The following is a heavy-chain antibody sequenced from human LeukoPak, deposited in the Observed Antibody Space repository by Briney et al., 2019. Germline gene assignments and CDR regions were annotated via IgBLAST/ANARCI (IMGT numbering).Heavy chain of an antibody. D-gene: IGHD3-10*01. J-gene: IGHJ4*02. Sequence: PGGSLRLSCAASGFTFSSYSMNWARQAPGKGLEWVSYISTRSGYTHYADSVRGRFTISRDNAKNSLYLQMNSLRAEDTAVYYCATYYYGSGSSDWGQGTLVTVSS. CDR1: GFTFSSYS. V-gene: IGHV3-21*05. CDR3: ATYYYGSGSSD. CDR2: ISTRSGYT.